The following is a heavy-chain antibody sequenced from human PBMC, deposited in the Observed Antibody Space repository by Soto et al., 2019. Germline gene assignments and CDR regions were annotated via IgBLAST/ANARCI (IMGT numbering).Heavy chain of an antibody. CDR2: IYYSGST. D-gene: IGHD3-22*01. CDR3: ARAILDYYDSSGYPPYYYYYGMDV. V-gene: IGHV4-59*01. Sequence: PSETLSLTCTVSGGSISSYYWSWIRQPPGRGLEWIGYIYYSGSTNYNPSLKSRVTISVDTSKNQFSLKLSSVTAADTAVYYCARAILDYYDSSGYPPYYYYYGMDVWGQGTTVTV. J-gene: IGHJ6*02. CDR1: GGSISSYY.